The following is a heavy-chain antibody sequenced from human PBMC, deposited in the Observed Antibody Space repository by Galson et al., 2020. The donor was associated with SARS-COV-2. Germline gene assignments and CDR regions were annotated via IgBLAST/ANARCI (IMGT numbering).Heavy chain of an antibody. J-gene: IGHJ6*02. Sequence: GGSLRLSCAASGFTFSSYGMHWVRQAPGKGLEWVAVIWYDGSNKYYADSVKGRFTISRDNSKNTLYLQMNSLRAEDTAVYYCARGGVYCSGGSCYPNSPLGVDVWGQGTTVTVSS. CDR2: IWYDGSNK. D-gene: IGHD2-15*01. V-gene: IGHV3-33*01. CDR3: ARGGVYCSGGSCYPNSPLGVDV. CDR1: GFTFSSYG.